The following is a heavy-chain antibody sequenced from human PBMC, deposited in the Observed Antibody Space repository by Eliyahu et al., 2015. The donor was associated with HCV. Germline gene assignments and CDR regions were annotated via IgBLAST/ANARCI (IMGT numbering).Heavy chain of an antibody. CDR2: IWYDGSNK. CDR3: ARDSGGYYYFDY. CDR1: GFTFSSYG. Sequence: QVQLVESGGGVVQPGXSLRLSCAASGFTFSSYGMHWVRQAPGKGLGWVAVIWYDGSNKYYADSVKGRFTISRDNSKNTLYLQMNSLRAEDTAVYYCARDSGGYYYFDYWGQGTLATVSS. D-gene: IGHD3-22*01. V-gene: IGHV3-33*01. J-gene: IGHJ4*02.